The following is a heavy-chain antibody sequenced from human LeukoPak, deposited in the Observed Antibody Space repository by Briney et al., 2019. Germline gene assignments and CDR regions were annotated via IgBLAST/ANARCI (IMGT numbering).Heavy chain of an antibody. CDR3: ARGDRGTAAGNNWFNP. Sequence: PGTSLRLSCAASGFTFSSYAIHWVRQTPGKGLEWVAVISYDGNEKYQVDSVKGRFTISRDNSKNTLYLQMNSLRVEDMAVYYCARGDRGTAAGNNWFNPWGQGTLVTVSS. CDR1: GFTFSSYA. D-gene: IGHD6-13*01. J-gene: IGHJ5*02. V-gene: IGHV3-30-3*01. CDR2: ISYDGNEK.